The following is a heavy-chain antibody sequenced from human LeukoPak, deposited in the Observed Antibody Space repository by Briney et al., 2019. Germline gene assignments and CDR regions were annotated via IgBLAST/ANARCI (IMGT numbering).Heavy chain of an antibody. CDR2: ISGSGGST. CDR1: GFTFSSYA. V-gene: IGHV3-23*01. J-gene: IGHJ4*02. D-gene: IGHD3-3*01. CDR3: ARAPLEWLSRFDY. Sequence: GGSLRLSCAASGFTFSSYAMSWVRQAPGKGLEWVSAISGSGGSTYYADSVKGRFTISRDNSKNTLYLQMNSLRAEDTAVYYCARAPLEWLSRFDYWGQGTLVTVSS.